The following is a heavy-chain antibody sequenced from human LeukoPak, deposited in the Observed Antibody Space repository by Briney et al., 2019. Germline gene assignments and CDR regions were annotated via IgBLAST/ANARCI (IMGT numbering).Heavy chain of an antibody. Sequence: ASVKVSCKASGYTFTGYYMHWVRQAPGQGLEWMGWINPNSGGTNYAQKFQGRVTMTRDTSISTAYMEVSRLRSDDTAVYYCAPAPHSSGWENDAFDIWGQGTMVTVSS. CDR3: APAPHSSGWENDAFDI. J-gene: IGHJ3*02. V-gene: IGHV1-2*02. CDR1: GYTFTGYY. CDR2: INPNSGGT. D-gene: IGHD6-19*01.